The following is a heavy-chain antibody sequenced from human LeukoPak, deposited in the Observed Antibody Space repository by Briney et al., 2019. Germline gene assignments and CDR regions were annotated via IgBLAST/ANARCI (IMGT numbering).Heavy chain of an antibody. V-gene: IGHV4-34*01. CDR3: ARRSYYDSSFDY. CDR1: GGSISSYY. Sequence: SETLSLTCTVSGGSISSYYWSWIRQPPGKGLEWIGEINHSGSTNYNPSLKSRVTISVDTSKNQFSLKLSSVTAADTAVYYCARRSYYDSSFDYWGQGTLVTVSS. D-gene: IGHD3-22*01. CDR2: INHSGST. J-gene: IGHJ4*02.